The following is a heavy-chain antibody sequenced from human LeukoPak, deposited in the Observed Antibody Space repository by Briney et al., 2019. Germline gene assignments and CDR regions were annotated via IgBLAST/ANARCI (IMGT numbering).Heavy chain of an antibody. CDR1: GGSSSGYY. Sequence: SETLSLTCAVHGGSSSGYYWSWIRQPPGKGLEWIGEINHSGSTNYNPSLKSRVTISVDTSKNQFSLKLSSVTAADTAVYYCARGAHDSGSYYKDYYMDVWGKGTTVAISS. CDR3: ARGAHDSGSYYKDYYMDV. J-gene: IGHJ6*03. V-gene: IGHV4-34*01. D-gene: IGHD3-10*01. CDR2: INHSGST.